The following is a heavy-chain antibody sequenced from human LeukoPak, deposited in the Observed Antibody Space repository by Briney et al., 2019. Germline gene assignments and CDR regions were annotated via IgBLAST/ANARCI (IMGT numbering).Heavy chain of an antibody. CDR2: INAGNGNT. CDR3: ARVRRCSGGSCYSAAFDY. Sequence: ASVKVSCKASGYTFTSYAMHWVRQAPGQRLEWMGWINAGNGNTKYSQKFQGRVTITRDTSASTAYMELSSLRSEDTAVYYCARVRRCSGGSCYSAAFDYWGQGTLVTASS. D-gene: IGHD2-15*01. CDR1: GYTFTSYA. J-gene: IGHJ4*02. V-gene: IGHV1-3*01.